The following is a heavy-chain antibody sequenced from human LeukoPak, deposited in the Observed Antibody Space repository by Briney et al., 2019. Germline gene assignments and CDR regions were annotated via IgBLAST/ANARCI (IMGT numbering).Heavy chain of an antibody. V-gene: IGHV1-18*01. CDR2: ISAYNGNT. Sequence: ASVKVSCKASGYILTSYGISWVRQPPGRGREWMGWISAYNGNTNYAQKLQGRVTMTTDTSTSTAYMELRSLRSDDTAVYYCARDGGYCSGGSCGWFDPWGQGTLVTVSS. CDR1: GYILTSYG. CDR3: ARDGGYCSGGSCGWFDP. J-gene: IGHJ5*02. D-gene: IGHD2-15*01.